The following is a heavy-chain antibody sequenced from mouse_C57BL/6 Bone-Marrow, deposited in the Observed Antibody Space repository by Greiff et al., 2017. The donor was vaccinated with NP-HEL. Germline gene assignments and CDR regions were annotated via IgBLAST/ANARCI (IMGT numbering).Heavy chain of an antibody. CDR1: GFTFSSYA. CDR3: ARVLYDYDGAWFAY. CDR2: ISDGGSYT. V-gene: IGHV5-4*03. J-gene: IGHJ3*01. D-gene: IGHD2-4*01. Sequence: EVKVVESGGGLVKPGGSLKLSCAASGFTFSSYAMSWVRQTPEKRLEWVATISDGGSYTYYPDNVKGRFTISRDNAKNNLYLQMSHLNSDDTAMYYCARVLYDYDGAWFAYWGQGTLVTVSA.